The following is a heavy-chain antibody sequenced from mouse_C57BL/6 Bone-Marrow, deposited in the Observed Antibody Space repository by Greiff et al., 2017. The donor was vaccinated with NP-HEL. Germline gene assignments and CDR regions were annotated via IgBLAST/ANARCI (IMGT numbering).Heavy chain of an antibody. Sequence: QVQLKESGPGILQPSQTLSLTCSFSGFSLSTFGMGVGWIRQPSGKGLEWLAHICWDDDKYYNPALKSRLTISKDTSKNQVFLKMSNVDTADTATYYCARIESGSSLYYFDYWGQGTTLTVSS. J-gene: IGHJ2*01. CDR2: ICWDDDK. CDR1: GFSLSTFGMG. V-gene: IGHV8-8*01. D-gene: IGHD1-1*01. CDR3: ARIESGSSLYYFDY.